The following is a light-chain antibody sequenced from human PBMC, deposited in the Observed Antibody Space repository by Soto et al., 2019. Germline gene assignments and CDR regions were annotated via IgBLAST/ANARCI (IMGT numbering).Light chain of an antibody. CDR2: DVS. Sequence: QSVLTHPRSVSGSPGQSVTISCTGTSSDVGGYNDVSWYQQYPGKAPKLMIYDVSRRPSGVPDRFSGSKSGNTASLTISGLQAEDEADYYCCSYAGRYTFDFGTGTKVTVL. CDR3: CSYAGRYTFD. J-gene: IGLJ1*01. V-gene: IGLV2-11*01. CDR1: SSDVGGYND.